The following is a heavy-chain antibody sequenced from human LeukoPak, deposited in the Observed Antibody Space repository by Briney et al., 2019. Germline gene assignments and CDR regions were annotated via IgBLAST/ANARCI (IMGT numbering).Heavy chain of an antibody. Sequence: PSETLSLTCAVYGGSFSGYYWRWIRQPPGKGLEWIGEINHSGSTNYNPSLKSRVTISVDTSKNQFSLKLSSVTAADTAVYYCARSYSSSPVSAFANWGQGTLVTVSS. J-gene: IGHJ4*02. V-gene: IGHV4-34*01. D-gene: IGHD6-6*01. CDR3: ARSYSSSPVSAFAN. CDR1: GGSFSGYY. CDR2: INHSGST.